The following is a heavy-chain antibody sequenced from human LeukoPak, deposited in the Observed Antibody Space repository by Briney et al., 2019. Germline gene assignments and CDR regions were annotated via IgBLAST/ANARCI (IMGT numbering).Heavy chain of an antibody. CDR3: ARDGSTYYYGSGSSLLGY. J-gene: IGHJ4*02. CDR1: GFTFSSYG. V-gene: IGHV3-30*03. CDR2: ISYDGSNK. D-gene: IGHD3-10*01. Sequence: PGGTLRLSCAASGFTFSSYGMHWVRQAPGKGLEWVAVISYDGSNKYFADSVKGRFTISRDNSKNTLYLQMNSLRAEDTAVYYCARDGSTYYYGSGSSLLGYWGQGTLVTVSS.